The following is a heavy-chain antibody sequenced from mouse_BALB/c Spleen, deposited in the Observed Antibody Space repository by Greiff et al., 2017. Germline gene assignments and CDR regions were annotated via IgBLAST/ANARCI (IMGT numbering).Heavy chain of an antibody. CDR2: ISSGGSYT. D-gene: IGHD1-2*01. J-gene: IGHJ2*01. CDR3: ARGGTTAPYYFDY. CDR1: GFTFSSYA. V-gene: IGHV5-9-4*01. Sequence: DVMLVESGGGLVKPGGSLKLSCAASGFTFSSYAMSWVRQSPEKRLEWVAEISSGGSYTYYPDTVTGRFTISRDNAKNTLYLEMSSLRSEDTAMYYCARGGTTAPYYFDYWGQGTTLTASS.